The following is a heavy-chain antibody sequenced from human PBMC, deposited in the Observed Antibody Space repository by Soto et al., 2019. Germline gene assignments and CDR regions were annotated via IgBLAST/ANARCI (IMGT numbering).Heavy chain of an antibody. CDR1: GGTFSSYT. CDR2: IIPILGIA. J-gene: IGHJ5*02. Sequence: QVQLVQSGAEVKKPGSSVKVSCKASGGTFSSYTISWVRQAPGQGLEWMGRIIPILGIANYAQKFQGRVTITPDKSTSTAYQELSRLRSEDTAVYFCARDSGYYYGSGSYYGWFDPWGQGTLVTVSS. V-gene: IGHV1-69*02. CDR3: ARDSGYYYGSGSYYGWFDP. D-gene: IGHD3-10*01.